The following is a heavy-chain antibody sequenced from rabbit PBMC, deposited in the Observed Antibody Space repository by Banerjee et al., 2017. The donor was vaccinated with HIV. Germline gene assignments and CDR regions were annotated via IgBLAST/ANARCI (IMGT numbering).Heavy chain of an antibody. CDR3: ASGYSDVYFNL. CDR2: IAAGSSGIT. J-gene: IGHJ4*01. D-gene: IGHD1-1*01. CDR1: GIDFTSYYY. Sequence: QQLEESGGGLVKPGGTLTLTCKASGIDFTSYYYMCWVRQAPGKGLESIACIAAGSSGITYYASWAKGRFTITKTSSTTVTLQMTSLTAADTATYFCASGYSDVYFNLWGPGTLVTVS. V-gene: IGHV1S40*01.